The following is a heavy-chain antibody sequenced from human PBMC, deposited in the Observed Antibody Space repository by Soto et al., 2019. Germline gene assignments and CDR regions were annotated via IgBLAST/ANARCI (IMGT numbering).Heavy chain of an antibody. J-gene: IGHJ6*03. V-gene: IGHV1-18*01. CDR1: GYTFTSYG. CDR3: ARARRGSSYGAGPHYYYYYMDV. Sequence: ASVKVSCKASGYTFTSYGISWVRQAPGQGLEWMGWISAYNGNTNYAQKLQGRVTMTTDTSTSTAYMELRSLRSDDTAVYYCARARRGSSYGAGPHYYYYYMDVWGKGTTVTVSS. CDR2: ISAYNGNT. D-gene: IGHD3-10*01.